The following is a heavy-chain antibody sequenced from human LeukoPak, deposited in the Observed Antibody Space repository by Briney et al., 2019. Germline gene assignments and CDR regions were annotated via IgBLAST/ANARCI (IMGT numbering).Heavy chain of an antibody. CDR2: IYTSGST. Sequence: PSETLSLTCTVSGGSISSGSYYWSWIRQPAGKGLEWIGRIYTSGSTNYNPSLKSRVTISVDTSKNQFSLKLSSVTAADTAVYYCARYSSSSNWFDPWGQGTLVTVSS. D-gene: IGHD6-6*01. CDR1: GGSISSGSYY. CDR3: ARYSSSSNWFDP. J-gene: IGHJ5*02. V-gene: IGHV4-61*02.